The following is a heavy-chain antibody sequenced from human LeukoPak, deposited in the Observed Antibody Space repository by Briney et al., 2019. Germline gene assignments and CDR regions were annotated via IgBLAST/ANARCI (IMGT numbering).Heavy chain of an antibody. CDR2: INHSGSA. Sequence: KASETLSLTCAVYGGSFSGYYWSWIRQPPGKGLEWIGEINHSGSANYNPSLKSRVTISVDTSKNQFSLKLSSVTAADTAVYYCARGNYYYDSSGYYYWYFDLWGRGTLVTVSS. D-gene: IGHD3-22*01. CDR3: ARGNYYYDSSGYYYWYFDL. J-gene: IGHJ2*01. CDR1: GGSFSGYY. V-gene: IGHV4-34*01.